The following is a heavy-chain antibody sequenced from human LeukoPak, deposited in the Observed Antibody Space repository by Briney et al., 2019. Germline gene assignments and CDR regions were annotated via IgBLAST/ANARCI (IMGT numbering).Heavy chain of an antibody. J-gene: IGHJ4*02. CDR1: GNTFTNYY. CDR2: INPSAGTT. V-gene: IGHV1-46*01. CDR3: ATEKEMATDGAGEIDY. Sequence: ASVKVSCKASGNTFTNYYMHWVRQAPGQGLEWMGIINPSAGTTTYAQKFQGRVTMTRDTSISTAYMELSRLRSDDTAVYYCATEKEMATDGAGEIDYWGQGTLVTVSS. D-gene: IGHD5-24*01.